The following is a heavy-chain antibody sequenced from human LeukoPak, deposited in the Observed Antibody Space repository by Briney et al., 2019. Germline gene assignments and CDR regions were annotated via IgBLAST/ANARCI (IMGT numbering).Heavy chain of an antibody. J-gene: IGHJ4*02. CDR2: INRNGGGT. D-gene: IGHD2-2*02. CDR3: ARGYCSSISCYNFDN. V-gene: IGHV3-20*04. CDR1: GFTFADYG. Sequence: GGSLRLSCATSGFTFADYGMSWVRQAPGKGLEWVSGINRNGGGTGYADSVKGRFTISRDNAKNSLYLQMNSLGAEDTAFYYCARGYCSSISCYNFDNWGQGTLDTVSS.